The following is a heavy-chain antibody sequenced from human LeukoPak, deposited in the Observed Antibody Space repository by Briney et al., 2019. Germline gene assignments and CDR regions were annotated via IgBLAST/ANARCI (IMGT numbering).Heavy chain of an antibody. D-gene: IGHD1-26*01. Sequence: GASVKVSCKVSGYTLTELSMHWVRQAPGKGLEWMGGFDPEDGETIYAQKFQGRVTMTEDTSTDTAYMELSSLRSEDTAVYYCARDGRELLFYYYYMDVWGKGTTVTVSS. CDR1: GYTLTELS. V-gene: IGHV1-24*01. CDR3: ARDGRELLFYYYYMDV. CDR2: FDPEDGET. J-gene: IGHJ6*03.